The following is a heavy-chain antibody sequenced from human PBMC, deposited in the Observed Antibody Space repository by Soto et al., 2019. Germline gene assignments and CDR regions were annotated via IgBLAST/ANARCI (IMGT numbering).Heavy chain of an antibody. V-gene: IGHV3-7*05. CDR1: GFTFSSYW. CDR3: ATSSSILYYYYYGMDV. Sequence: GGSLRLSCAASGFTFSSYWMSWVRQAPGKGLEWVANIKQDGSEKYYVDSVKGRFTISRDNAKNSLYLQMNSLRAEDTAVYYCATSSSILYYYYYGMDVWAKGPRSPSP. D-gene: IGHD6-6*01. J-gene: IGHJ6*02. CDR2: IKQDGSEK.